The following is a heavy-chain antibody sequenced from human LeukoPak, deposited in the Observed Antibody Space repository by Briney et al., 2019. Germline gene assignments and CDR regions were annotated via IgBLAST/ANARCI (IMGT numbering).Heavy chain of an antibody. D-gene: IGHD1-26*01. CDR3: AKGPVSAIVGATTLDY. Sequence: PGGSLRLSCAASGFTVSSNYMSWVRQAPGKGLEWVSVIYSGGSTYYADSVKGRFTISRHNSKNTLYLQMNSLRAEDTAVYYCAKGPVSAIVGATTLDYWGQGTLVTDSS. CDR1: GFTVSSNY. V-gene: IGHV3-53*04. J-gene: IGHJ4*02. CDR2: IYSGGST.